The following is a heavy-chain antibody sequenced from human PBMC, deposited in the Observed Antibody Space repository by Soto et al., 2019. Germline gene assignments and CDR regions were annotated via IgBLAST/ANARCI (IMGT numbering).Heavy chain of an antibody. Sequence: PSETLSLTCTVSGGSISSGGHYWSWIRQHPGKGLEWIGYIYYSGSTYYNPSLKSRVTISVDTSKNQFSLKLSSVTAADTAVYYCARGGNSSGYYLYWYFDLWGRGTLVTVSS. CDR3: ARGGNSSGYYLYWYFDL. V-gene: IGHV4-31*03. J-gene: IGHJ2*01. D-gene: IGHD3-22*01. CDR1: GGSISSGGHY. CDR2: IYYSGST.